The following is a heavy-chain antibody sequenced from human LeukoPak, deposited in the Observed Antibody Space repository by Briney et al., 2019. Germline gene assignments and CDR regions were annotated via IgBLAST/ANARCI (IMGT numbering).Heavy chain of an antibody. CDR2: ISYDGSNK. CDR1: GFTFSSYA. J-gene: IGHJ4*02. Sequence: GGSLRLSCAASGFTFSSYAMHWVRQAPGKGLEWVAVISYDGSNKYYADSVKGRFTISGDNSKNTLYLQMNSLRAEDTAVYYCARGYYYWGQGTLVTVSS. CDR3: ARGYYY. V-gene: IGHV3-30*01. D-gene: IGHD1-14*01.